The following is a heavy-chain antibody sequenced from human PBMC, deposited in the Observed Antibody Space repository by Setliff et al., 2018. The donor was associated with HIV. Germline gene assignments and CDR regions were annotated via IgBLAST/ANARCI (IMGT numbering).Heavy chain of an antibody. CDR3: ATRGSGSHLRFFDY. D-gene: IGHD2-15*01. CDR1: GGSISSSNW. Sequence: PSETLSLTCAVSGGSISSSNWWSWVRQPPGKGLEWIGSISHSGITYFNPSLKSRVTMSVDTSKKQFSLKLTSLTAADTAVYYCATRGSGSHLRFFDYWGQGTLVTVSS. V-gene: IGHV4-4*02. J-gene: IGHJ4*02. CDR2: ISHSGIT.